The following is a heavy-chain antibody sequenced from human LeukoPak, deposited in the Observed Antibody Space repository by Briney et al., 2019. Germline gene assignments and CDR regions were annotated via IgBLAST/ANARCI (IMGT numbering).Heavy chain of an antibody. CDR1: GFTVSSNY. D-gene: IGHD3-10*01. CDR2: IYSGGST. Sequence: PGGSLRLSCAASGFTVSSNYMSWVRQAPGKGLEWVSVIYSGGSTYYADSVRGRFTISRDNSKNTLYLQMNSLRAEDTAVYYCASRRDYYMDVWGKGTTVTVSS. J-gene: IGHJ6*03. V-gene: IGHV3-53*01. CDR3: ASRRDYYMDV.